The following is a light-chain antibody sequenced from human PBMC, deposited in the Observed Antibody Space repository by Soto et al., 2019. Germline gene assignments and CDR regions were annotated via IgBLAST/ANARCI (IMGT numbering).Light chain of an antibody. V-gene: IGKV3-11*01. J-gene: IGKJ5*01. Sequence: EIVLTQSPATLSLSPWEIATLSCRASQSVSSYLAWYQQKPGQAPRLLIYDASNRATGIPARFSGSGSGTDFTLIISSLEPEDFAVYYCQQRSNWPSITFGQGTRLEIK. CDR2: DAS. CDR1: QSVSSY. CDR3: QQRSNWPSIT.